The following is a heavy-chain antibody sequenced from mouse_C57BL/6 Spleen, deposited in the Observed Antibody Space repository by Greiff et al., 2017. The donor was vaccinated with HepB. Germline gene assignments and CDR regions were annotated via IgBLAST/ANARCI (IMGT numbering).Heavy chain of an antibody. D-gene: IGHD2-4*01. J-gene: IGHJ4*01. Sequence: EVMLVESGGGLVKPGGSLKLSCAASGFTFSDYGMHWVRQAPEKGLEWVAYISSGSSTIYYADTVKGRFTISRDNAKNTLFLQMTSLRSEDTAMYYCARAYYDYDYAMDYWGQGTSVTVSS. CDR3: ARAYYDYDYAMDY. CDR2: ISSGSSTI. CDR1: GFTFSDYG. V-gene: IGHV5-17*01.